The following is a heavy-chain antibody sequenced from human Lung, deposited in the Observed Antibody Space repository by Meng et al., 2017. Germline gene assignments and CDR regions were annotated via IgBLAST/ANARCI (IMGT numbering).Heavy chain of an antibody. V-gene: IGHV4-30-4*01. J-gene: IGHJ4*02. D-gene: IGHD2-21*01. Sequence: QVQLQESGPGLVEPSQTLSLTCTFSGGSMSSGNYYWSWNRQPPGKGLEWIGYIHHSGSAYYNPSLKSRVSISVDTSKNQFSLNLNSMTAADTAVYYCASFDHIPRRNYFDYWGQGTLVTVSS. CDR1: GGSMSSGNYY. CDR3: ASFDHIPRRNYFDY. CDR2: IHHSGSA.